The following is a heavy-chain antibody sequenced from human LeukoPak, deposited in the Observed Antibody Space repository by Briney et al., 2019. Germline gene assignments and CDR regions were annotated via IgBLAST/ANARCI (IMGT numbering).Heavy chain of an antibody. D-gene: IGHD2-2*01. CDR1: GFTFSSYA. CDR3: AKKGASESSPYYLYY. CDR2: ISGSGGST. Sequence: PGGSLRLSCAASGFTFSSYAMWWVRQAPGKGLEWLSAISGSGGSTYYADSVKGRFTISRDNSKNTLYLQMHSLRAEDTAVYYCAKKGASESSPYYLYYWGQGTLVTVSS. V-gene: IGHV3-23*01. J-gene: IGHJ4*02.